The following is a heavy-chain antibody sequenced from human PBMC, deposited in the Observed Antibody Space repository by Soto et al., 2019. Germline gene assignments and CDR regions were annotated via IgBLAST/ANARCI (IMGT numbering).Heavy chain of an antibody. V-gene: IGHV5-51*01. J-gene: IGHJ6*02. CDR3: ARFELYSMECMDV. Sequence: LKISCKGSGYSFTSYWIGWVRQMPGKGLEWMGIIYPGDSDTRYSPSFQGQVTISADKSISTAYLQWSSLKASDTAMYYCARFELYSMECMDVWGQGTTVTVSS. D-gene: IGHD2-2*02. CDR2: IYPGDSDT. CDR1: GYSFTSYW.